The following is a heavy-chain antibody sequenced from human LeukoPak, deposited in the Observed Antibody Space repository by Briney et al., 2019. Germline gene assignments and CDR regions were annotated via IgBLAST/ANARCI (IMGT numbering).Heavy chain of an antibody. J-gene: IGHJ6*02. D-gene: IGHD3-3*01. CDR3: ARDKGTIFGVVKNYGMDV. Sequence: PSQTLSLTCTVSGGSISSGGYYWSWIRQHPGKGLEWIGYIYYSGSTYYNPSLKSRVTISVDTSKTQFSLTLSSVTAADTAVYYCARDKGTIFGVVKNYGMDVWGQGTTVTVSS. CDR2: IYYSGST. V-gene: IGHV4-31*03. CDR1: GGSISSGGYY.